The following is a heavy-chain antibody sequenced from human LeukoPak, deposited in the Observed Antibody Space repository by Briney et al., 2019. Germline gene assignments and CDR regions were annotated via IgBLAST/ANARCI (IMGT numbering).Heavy chain of an antibody. CDR3: VRGDRYFFDF. J-gene: IGHJ4*02. CDR2: LGNTGRTI. V-gene: IGHV3-48*03. CDR1: GFTFSSYE. Sequence: GGSLRLSCAASGFTFSSYEMNWVRQAPGGGLEWVSYLGNTGRTIYYTDSVKGRFTISRDNAKNSLYLQMNSLRAEDTAIYYCVRGDRYFFDFWGQGTLVTVSS.